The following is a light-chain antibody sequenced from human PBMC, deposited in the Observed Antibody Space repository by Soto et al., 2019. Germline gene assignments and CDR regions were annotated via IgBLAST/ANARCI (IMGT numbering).Light chain of an antibody. Sequence: IVLTQSPATLSFSPCERATLSCRASQSVSSYLAWYQQKPGQAPRLLIYDASNRATGIPARFSGSGSGTDFTLTISSLEPEDFAVYYCQQRSNWRTFGQGTRLEIK. CDR1: QSVSSY. CDR3: QQRSNWRT. J-gene: IGKJ5*01. V-gene: IGKV3-11*01. CDR2: DAS.